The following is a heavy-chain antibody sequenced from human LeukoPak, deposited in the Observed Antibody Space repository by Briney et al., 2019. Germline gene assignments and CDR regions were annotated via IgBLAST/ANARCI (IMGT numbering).Heavy chain of an antibody. CDR3: ARDPYCSFDY. D-gene: IGHD2-21*01. J-gene: IGHJ4*02. V-gene: IGHV3-7*04. CDR1: GFTFTNYW. CDR2: IKQDGSEK. Sequence: PGGSLRLSCAASGFTFTNYWMSWVRQAPGKGLEWVANIKQDGSEKYYVDSVKGRLTISRDNAKNSLYLQMNSLRAEDTAVYYCARDPYCSFDYWGQGTVVSVSS.